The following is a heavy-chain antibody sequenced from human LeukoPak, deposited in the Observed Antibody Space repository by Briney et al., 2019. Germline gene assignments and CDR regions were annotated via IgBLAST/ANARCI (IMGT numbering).Heavy chain of an antibody. CDR2: IYYSGST. D-gene: IGHD6-25*01. CDR1: GGSISSYY. CDR3: ARFIPRRLWFDP. Sequence: SETLSLTCTVSGGSISSYYWSWIRQPPGKGLAWIGYIYYSGSTNYNPSLKSRVTISVDTSKNQFSLKLSSVTAADTAVYYCARFIPRRLWFDPWGQGTLVTVSS. J-gene: IGHJ5*02. V-gene: IGHV4-59*08.